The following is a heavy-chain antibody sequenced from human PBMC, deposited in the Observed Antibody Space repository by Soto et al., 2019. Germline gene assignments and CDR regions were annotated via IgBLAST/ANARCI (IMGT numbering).Heavy chain of an antibody. D-gene: IGHD3-22*01. J-gene: IGHJ4*02. Sequence: PGGSLRLSCAVSGLDVSGNYMTWVRQAPGKGLEWVSVIYSGGSTYYADSVKGRFTISRDNSKNTLYLQMNSLRAEDTAVYYCAKGTMIVVVISFDYWGQGTLVTVSS. CDR1: GLDVSGNY. V-gene: IGHV3-53*01. CDR2: IYSGGST. CDR3: AKGTMIVVVISFDY.